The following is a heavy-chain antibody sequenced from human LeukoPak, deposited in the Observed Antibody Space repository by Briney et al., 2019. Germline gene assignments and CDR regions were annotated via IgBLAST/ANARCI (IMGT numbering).Heavy chain of an antibody. CDR1: GFTFSSYA. CDR2: IKQDGSEE. CDR3: AGGARGYNWYFDL. V-gene: IGHV3-7*01. Sequence: PGRSLRLSCAASGFTFSSYAMHWVRQAPGKGLEWVANIKQDGSEEYYVDSMKGRFTISRDNAKHVLYLQINSLRVGDTAVYYCAGGARGYNWYFDLWGRGTLVTVSP. D-gene: IGHD3-16*01. J-gene: IGHJ2*01.